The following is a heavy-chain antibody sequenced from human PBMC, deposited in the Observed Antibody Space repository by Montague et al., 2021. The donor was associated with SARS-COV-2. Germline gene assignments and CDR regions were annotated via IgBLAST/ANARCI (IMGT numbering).Heavy chain of an antibody. CDR1: GSSISSSSYY. CDR2: IYYSGST. J-gene: IGHJ6*02. V-gene: IGHV4-39*01. CDR3: AIEVGAMVYYYGMDV. Sequence: SETLSLTCTVSGSSISSSSYYWGWIRQPPGKGLEWIGSIYYSGSTYYNPSLKSRVTISVDTSKNQFSLKLSSVTAADTAVYYCAIEVGAMVYYYGMDVWGQGTTVTVSS. D-gene: IGHD1-26*01.